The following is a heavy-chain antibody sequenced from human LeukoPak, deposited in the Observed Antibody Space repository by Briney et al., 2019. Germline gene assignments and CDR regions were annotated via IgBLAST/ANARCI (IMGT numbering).Heavy chain of an antibody. J-gene: IGHJ4*02. Sequence: GGSLRLSCAASGXTFANYAMSWVRQGPGKGLEWVSTISGSGGSTYYADSVKGRFTISRDNSKNTLFLQMNSLRADDTAAYFCAKDQKSIAATGYDYWGQGTLVTVSS. CDR1: GXTFANYA. CDR3: AKDQKSIAATGYDY. D-gene: IGHD6-13*01. V-gene: IGHV3-23*01. CDR2: ISGSGGST.